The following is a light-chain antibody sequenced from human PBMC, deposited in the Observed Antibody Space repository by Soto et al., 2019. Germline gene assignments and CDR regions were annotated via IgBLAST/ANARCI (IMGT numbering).Light chain of an antibody. Sequence: QSVLTQPPSVSGAPGQRVTISCTGSSSNIGAGYDVHWYQHLPGTAPKLLIFVNNNRPSRVPDRFSGSKSGTSASLAITGLQAEDEADYFCQSFDTSLNWVFGGGTQVTL. CDR1: SSNIGAGYD. CDR3: QSFDTSLNWV. CDR2: VNN. V-gene: IGLV1-40*01. J-gene: IGLJ3*02.